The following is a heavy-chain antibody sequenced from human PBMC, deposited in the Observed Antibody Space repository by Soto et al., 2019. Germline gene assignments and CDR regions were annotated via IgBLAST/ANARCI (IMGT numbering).Heavy chain of an antibody. J-gene: IGHJ5*02. V-gene: IGHV3-21*01. D-gene: IGHD2-2*01. Sequence: EVHLVESGGGLVKPGESLRLSCVASGFSFTTHSMNWVRQAPGRGLGWVSSISPNSDYIYYADSLKGRFTISRDNAKNSLSLQMNSLRAEETALYCCGRPTREIGVAPSTASNLFDPWGQGTLVTVSS. CDR1: GFSFTTHS. CDR2: ISPNSDYI. CDR3: GRPTREIGVAPSTASNLFDP.